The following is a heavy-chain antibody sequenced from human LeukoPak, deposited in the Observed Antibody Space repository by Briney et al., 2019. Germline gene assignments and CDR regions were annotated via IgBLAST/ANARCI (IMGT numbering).Heavy chain of an antibody. CDR2: MKSKADGGTA. J-gene: IGHJ4*02. CDR1: GFTFSSYG. Sequence: GGTLRLSCAASGFTFSSYGMSWVRQAPGKGLEWVGRMKSKADGGTADYAAPVEGRFTTSRDDSKDTLFLQMSSVKTEDTAVYYCTTDPQSLSWGQGTLVIVSS. V-gene: IGHV3-15*01. CDR3: TTDPQSLS.